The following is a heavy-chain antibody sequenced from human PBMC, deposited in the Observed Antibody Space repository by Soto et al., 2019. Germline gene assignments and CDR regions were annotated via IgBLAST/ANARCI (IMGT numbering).Heavy chain of an antibody. Sequence: QVQLVASGGGVVQPGRSLRLSCAASGFTFSSYGMHWVRQAPGKGLEWVAVISYDGSNKYYADSVKGRFTISRDNSKNTLYLQMNSLRAEDTAVYYCAKDQDDSSGYYFYYYYGMDVWGQGTTVTVSS. D-gene: IGHD3-22*01. CDR2: ISYDGSNK. CDR1: GFTFSSYG. J-gene: IGHJ6*02. CDR3: AKDQDDSSGYYFYYYYGMDV. V-gene: IGHV3-30*18.